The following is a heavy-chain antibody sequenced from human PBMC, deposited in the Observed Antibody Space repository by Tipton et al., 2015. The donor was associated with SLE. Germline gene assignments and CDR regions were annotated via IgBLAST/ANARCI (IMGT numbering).Heavy chain of an antibody. V-gene: IGHV4-34*01. Sequence: TLSLTCAVYGGSFSGYYWSWIRQTPGKGLEWIGEINHSGSTNYNPSLKSRVTISVDTSKNQFSLKLSSVTAADTAVYYCAREGPGGRYFDCWGQGTLVTVSS. CDR2: INHSGST. J-gene: IGHJ4*02. CDR1: GGSFSGYY. CDR3: AREGPGGRYFDC. D-gene: IGHD3-9*01.